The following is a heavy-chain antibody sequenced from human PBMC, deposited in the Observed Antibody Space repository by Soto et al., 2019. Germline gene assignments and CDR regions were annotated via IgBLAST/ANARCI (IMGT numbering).Heavy chain of an antibody. CDR2: MYNTGST. V-gene: IGHV4-59*01. CDR3: ARDLWGYCGTDCYPLDV. CDR1: GGSISRYY. J-gene: IGHJ6*02. Sequence: QVQLQESGPGLVKPSETLSLTCTVSGGSISRYYWSWIRQPPGKGLEWIGYMYNTGSTVYNLSFKSRVTISVDTSKNQFSLKLNSVTAADTAVYYCARDLWGYCGTDCYPLDVWGQGTTVTVSS. D-gene: IGHD2-21*02.